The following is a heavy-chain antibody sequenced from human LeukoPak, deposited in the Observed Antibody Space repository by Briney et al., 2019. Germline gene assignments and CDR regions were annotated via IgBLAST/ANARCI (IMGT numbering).Heavy chain of an antibody. J-gene: IGHJ3*02. V-gene: IGHV1-24*01. CDR1: GYTLTELS. CDR3: ATPRYYDSSAHLFGDAFDI. CDR2: FDPEDGET. Sequence: ASVKVSCEVSGYTLTELSMHWVRQAPGKGLEWMGGFDPEDGETIYAQKFQGRVTMTEDTSTDTAYMELSSLRSEDTAVYYCATPRYYDSSAHLFGDAFDIWGQGTMVTVSS. D-gene: IGHD3-22*01.